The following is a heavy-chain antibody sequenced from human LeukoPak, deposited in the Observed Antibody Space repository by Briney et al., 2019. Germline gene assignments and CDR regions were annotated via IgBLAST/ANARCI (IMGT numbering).Heavy chain of an antibody. CDR2: ISSGGGTI. J-gene: IGHJ4*02. V-gene: IGHV3-48*03. CDR1: GFTFSSHE. D-gene: IGHD1-7*01. CDR3: AKRAGTTPTDY. Sequence: GGSLRLSCAASGFTFSSHEMNWVRQAPGKGLEWVSYISSGGGTIQYGDSVKGRFTISRDNAKNSLYLQMNSLRAEDTAVYYCAKRAGTTPTDYWGQGTLVTVSS.